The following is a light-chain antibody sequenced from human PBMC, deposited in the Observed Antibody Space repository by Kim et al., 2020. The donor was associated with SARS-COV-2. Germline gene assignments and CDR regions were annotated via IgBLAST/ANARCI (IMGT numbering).Light chain of an antibody. CDR3: QQDCSAPDT. CDR2: GTS. Sequence: EIVLTQSPGTLSLSPGERATLSCRASQSVRSSYLAWHQQKPGQAPRFLIYGTSSSATGIPDRFSGSGSGTDFTLTISRLEPEDFAVYDSQQDCSAPDTFGQGTKLEI. CDR1: QSVRSSY. V-gene: IGKV3-20*01. J-gene: IGKJ2*01.